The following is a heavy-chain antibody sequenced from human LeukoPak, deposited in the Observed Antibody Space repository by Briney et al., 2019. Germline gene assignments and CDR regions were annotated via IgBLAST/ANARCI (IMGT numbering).Heavy chain of an antibody. CDR1: GFIFSSYS. CDR2: ISSSSSYI. CDR3: AELGITMIGGV. D-gene: IGHD3-10*02. V-gene: IGHV3-21*01. Sequence: GGSLRLSCAASGFIFSSYSMNWVRQAPGKGLEWVSSISSSSSYIYYADSVKGRFTISRDNAKNSLYLQMNSLRAEDTAVYYCAELGITMIGGVWGKGTTVTISS. J-gene: IGHJ6*04.